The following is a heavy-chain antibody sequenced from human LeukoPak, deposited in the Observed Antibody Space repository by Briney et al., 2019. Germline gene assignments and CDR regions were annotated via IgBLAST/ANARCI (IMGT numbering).Heavy chain of an antibody. J-gene: IGHJ4*02. CDR1: GGSFSGYY. V-gene: IGHV4-59*01. D-gene: IGHD5-18*01. CDR3: ARVAHRAAMVDYVDY. Sequence: SETLSLTCAVYGGSFSGYYWSWIRQPPGKGLEWIGYIYYSGSTNYNPSLKSRVTISVDTSKNQFSLKLSSVTAADTAVYYCARVAHRAAMVDYVDYWGQGTLVTVSS. CDR2: IYYSGST.